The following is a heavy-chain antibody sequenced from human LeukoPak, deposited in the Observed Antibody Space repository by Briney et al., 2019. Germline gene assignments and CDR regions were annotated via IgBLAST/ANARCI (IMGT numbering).Heavy chain of an antibody. CDR1: GGSVSSGSYY. D-gene: IGHD3-10*01. V-gene: IGHV4-61*01. CDR2: IYYSGST. Sequence: PSETLSLTCTVSGGSVSSGSYYWSWVRQPPGKGLEWIGYIYYSGSTNYNPSLKSRVTISVDTSKNQFSLKLSSVTAADTAVYYCATRSYYYGSGLDDYWGQGTLVTVSS. J-gene: IGHJ4*02. CDR3: ATRSYYYGSGLDDY.